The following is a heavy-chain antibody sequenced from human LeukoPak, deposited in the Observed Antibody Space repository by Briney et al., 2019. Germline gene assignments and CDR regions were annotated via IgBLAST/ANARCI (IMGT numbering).Heavy chain of an antibody. CDR3: ARGRSGIAVAGTMVY. J-gene: IGHJ4*02. D-gene: IGHD6-19*01. CDR2: ISSSSSTI. Sequence: PGGSLRLSCAASGFTFSSYSMNWVRQAPGKGLEWVSYISSSSSTIYYADSVKGRFTISRDNAKNSLYLQMNSLRAEDTAVYYCARGRSGIAVAGTMVYWGQGTLVTVSS. V-gene: IGHV3-48*01. CDR1: GFTFSSYS.